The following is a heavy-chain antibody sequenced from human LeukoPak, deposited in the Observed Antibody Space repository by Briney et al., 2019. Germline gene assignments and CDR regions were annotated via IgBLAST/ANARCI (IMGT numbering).Heavy chain of an antibody. J-gene: IGHJ4*02. V-gene: IGHV4-4*07. Sequence: SETLSLTCTVPGGSISSYYWSWIRQPAGKGLEWIGRIYTSGSTNYNPSLKSRVTMSVDTSKNQFSLKLSSVTAADTAVYYCARATMGYCSGGSCPFDYWGQGTLVTVSS. CDR2: IYTSGST. D-gene: IGHD2-15*01. CDR1: GGSISSYY. CDR3: ARATMGYCSGGSCPFDY.